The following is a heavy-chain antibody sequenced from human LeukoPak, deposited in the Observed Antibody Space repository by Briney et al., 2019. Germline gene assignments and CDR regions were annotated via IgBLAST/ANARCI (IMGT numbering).Heavy chain of an antibody. V-gene: IGHV3-53*01. CDR1: GFNVTNNY. J-gene: IGHJ6*02. CDR3: ASDYTNYDILTGYYPDV. CDR2: IYRGGST. Sequence: PGGSLRLSCAASGFNVTNNYMSWVRQAPGKGLEWVSVIYRGGSTYYADSVKGRFTISRDNSKNTLFLQMNSLRAEDTAVYYCASDYTNYDILTGYYPDVWGQGTTVTVSS. D-gene: IGHD3-9*01.